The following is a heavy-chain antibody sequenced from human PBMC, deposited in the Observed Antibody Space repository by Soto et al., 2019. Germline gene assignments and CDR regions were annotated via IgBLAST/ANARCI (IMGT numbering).Heavy chain of an antibody. D-gene: IGHD4-4*01. CDR3: AKELGGVYSNNWFDP. V-gene: IGHV3-23*01. CDR2: ISGSGGST. Sequence: EVQLLESGGGLVQPGGSLRLSCAASGFTFSSYAMSWVRQAPGQGLEWVSAISGSGGSTYYADSVKGRFTITRDNSKNTLYLQMNSLRADDTAVYYCAKELGGVYSNNWFDPWGQGTLVTVSS. J-gene: IGHJ5*02. CDR1: GFTFSSYA.